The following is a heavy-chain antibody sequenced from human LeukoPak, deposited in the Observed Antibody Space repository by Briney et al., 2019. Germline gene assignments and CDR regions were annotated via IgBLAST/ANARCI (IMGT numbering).Heavy chain of an antibody. Sequence: SETLSLTCAVYGGSFSGYYWSWVRQPPGKGLEWIGEINHSGSTNYNPSRKSRVTISVDTSKNQFSLKLSSVTAADTAVYYCARAARIAARPGLDYWGQGTLVTVSS. D-gene: IGHD6-6*01. CDR2: INHSGST. CDR3: ARAARIAARPGLDY. CDR1: GGSFSGYY. V-gene: IGHV4-34*01. J-gene: IGHJ4*02.